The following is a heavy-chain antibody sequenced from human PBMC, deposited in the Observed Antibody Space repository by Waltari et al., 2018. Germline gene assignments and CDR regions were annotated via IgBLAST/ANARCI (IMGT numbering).Heavy chain of an antibody. D-gene: IGHD3-22*01. V-gene: IGHV3-7*01. Sequence: EVQLVESGGGLVQPGGSLRLSCEASGFTFSSYWMSWVRRAQGKGLEWVANIKQDGSEKYYVDSVKGRFTISRDNAKNSLYLQMNSLRAEDTAVYYCASGIDYYDSSGYPQGFQHWGQGTLVTVSS. CDR2: IKQDGSEK. J-gene: IGHJ1*01. CDR1: GFTFSSYW. CDR3: ASGIDYYDSSGYPQGFQH.